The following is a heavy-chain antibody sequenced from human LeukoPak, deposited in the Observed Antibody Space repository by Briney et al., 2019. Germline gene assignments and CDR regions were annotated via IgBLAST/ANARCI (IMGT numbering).Heavy chain of an antibody. D-gene: IGHD3-22*01. J-gene: IGHJ4*02. Sequence: PSETLSLTCAVYGGSFSGYYWSWIRQPPGKGLEWIGEINHSGSTNYNPSLKSRVTISVDTSKNQFSLKLSSVTAADTAVYYCARVIADYYYDSSGYYITTQEIDYWGQGTLVTVSS. CDR1: GGSFSGYY. CDR2: INHSGST. V-gene: IGHV4-34*01. CDR3: ARVIADYYYDSSGYYITTQEIDY.